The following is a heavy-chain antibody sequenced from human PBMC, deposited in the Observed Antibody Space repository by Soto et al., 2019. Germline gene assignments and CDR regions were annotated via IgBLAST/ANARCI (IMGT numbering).Heavy chain of an antibody. CDR2: ISGSGGST. CDR1: GFTFTSSA. V-gene: IGHV3-23*01. D-gene: IGHD3-10*01. CDR3: ATGELTLGLWYGMDV. Sequence: WWSLRLSCASSGFTFTSSAMSLGRQAPGKGLEWVSAISGSGGSTYYADSVKGRFTISRDNSKNTLYLQMNSLRAEDTAVYYCATGELTLGLWYGMDVWGQGTTVTVSS. J-gene: IGHJ6*02.